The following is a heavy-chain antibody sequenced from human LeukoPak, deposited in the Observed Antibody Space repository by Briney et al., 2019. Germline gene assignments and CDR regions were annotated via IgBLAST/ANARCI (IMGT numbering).Heavy chain of an antibody. D-gene: IGHD6-13*01. Sequence: GGSLRLSCAASGFSFSRYWMSWVRQAPGKGLEWVANIKQDGSEKNYVESVKGRFTISRDNAKNSLYLQTNSLRAEDTAVYYCARGAAAGNDWGQGTLVTVSS. CDR2: IKQDGSEK. CDR1: GFSFSRYW. V-gene: IGHV3-7*01. J-gene: IGHJ4*02. CDR3: ARGAAAGND.